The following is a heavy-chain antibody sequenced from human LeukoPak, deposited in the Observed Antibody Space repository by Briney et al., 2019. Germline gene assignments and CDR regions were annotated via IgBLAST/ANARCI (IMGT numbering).Heavy chain of an antibody. V-gene: IGHV1-69*05. Sequence: GASVKVSCKASGDIFNSYSVSWVRQAPGQGLEWMGGIIPMFGSANYARKFQGRVTITTDQSTTIVYMELSSLSSEDTAVYYCARVGRSRGSLPNSYYYMDVWGKGTTVTVSS. J-gene: IGHJ6*03. CDR1: GDIFNSYS. CDR3: ARVGRSRGSLPNSYYYMDV. D-gene: IGHD1-26*01. CDR2: IIPMFGSA.